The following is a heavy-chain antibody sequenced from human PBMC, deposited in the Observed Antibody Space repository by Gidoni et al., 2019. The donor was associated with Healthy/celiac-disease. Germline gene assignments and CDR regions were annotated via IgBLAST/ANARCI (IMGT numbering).Heavy chain of an antibody. J-gene: IGHJ5*02. CDR2: IKEDGSET. V-gene: IGHV3-7*01. CDR1: GFTFRTYW. Sequence: ELQLVESGGGLVQPGGSLRLSCQVSGFTFRTYWRNWVRQAPGKGLEWVATIKEDGSETYYVDSVKGRFTISRDNAKNALYLQMNSLRAEDTAVYLCARAEVGGNFGIWFDPWGQGTLVTVSS. CDR3: ARAEVGGNFGIWFDP. D-gene: IGHD1-26*01.